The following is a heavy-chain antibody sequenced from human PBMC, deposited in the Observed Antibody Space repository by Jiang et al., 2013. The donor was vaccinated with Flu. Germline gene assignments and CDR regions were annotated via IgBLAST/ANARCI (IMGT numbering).Heavy chain of an antibody. CDR1: GGSISSSNW. J-gene: IGHJ5*02. CDR3: ATLPPPYDSSGYSLIDWFDP. V-gene: IGHV4-4*02. Sequence: GPGLVKPSGTLSLTCAVSGGSISSSNWWSWVRQPPGKGLEWIGEIYHSGSTNYNPSLKSRVTISVDKSKNQFSLKLSSVTAADTAVYYCATLPPPYDSSGYSLIDWFDPWGQGTLVTVSS. CDR2: IYHSGST. D-gene: IGHD3-22*01.